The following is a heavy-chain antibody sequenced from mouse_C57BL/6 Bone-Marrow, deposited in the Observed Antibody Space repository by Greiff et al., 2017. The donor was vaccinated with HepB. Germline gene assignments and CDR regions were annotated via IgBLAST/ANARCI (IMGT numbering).Heavy chain of an antibody. CDR1: GYTFTSYW. CDR2: IDTSDSYT. V-gene: IGHV1-50*01. D-gene: IGHD2-4*01. J-gene: IGHJ3*01. Sequence: QVQLQQPGAELVKPGASVKLSCKASGYTFTSYWMQWVKQRPGQGLEWIGEIDTSDSYTNYNQKFKGKATLTVDTSSSTSYMQLSSLTSEDSAVYYCARDGYYDYDGAWFAYWGQGTLVTVSA. CDR3: ARDGYYDYDGAWFAY.